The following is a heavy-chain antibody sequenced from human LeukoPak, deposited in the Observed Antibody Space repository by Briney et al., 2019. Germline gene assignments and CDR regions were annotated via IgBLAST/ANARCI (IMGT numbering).Heavy chain of an antibody. J-gene: IGHJ4*02. CDR1: GFTFRSYW. CDR3: ARVATMVRGLDC. CDR2: IKQDGSEK. Sequence: PGGSLRLSCAASGFTFRSYWMSGVRQAPGKGLEGVANIKQDGSEKYYVESVKGRFTISRDNAKKSLYLQMNSLRAEDTAVYYCARVATMVRGLDCWGQGTLVTVSS. D-gene: IGHD3-10*01. V-gene: IGHV3-7*01.